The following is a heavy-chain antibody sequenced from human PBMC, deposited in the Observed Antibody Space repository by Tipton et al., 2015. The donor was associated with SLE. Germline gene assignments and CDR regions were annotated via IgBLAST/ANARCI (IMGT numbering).Heavy chain of an antibody. Sequence: GSLRLSCAASGFSFSSYAMNWVRQAPGKGLEWVSLISASGGSTYYADSVQGRFTISRDNSKNTLYLHMNSLRAEDTAIFYCAKVYSVPSGNYFDYWGQGILVTVSS. D-gene: IGHD6-19*01. CDR2: ISASGGST. CDR3: AKVYSVPSGNYFDY. CDR1: GFSFSSYA. J-gene: IGHJ4*02. V-gene: IGHV3-23*01.